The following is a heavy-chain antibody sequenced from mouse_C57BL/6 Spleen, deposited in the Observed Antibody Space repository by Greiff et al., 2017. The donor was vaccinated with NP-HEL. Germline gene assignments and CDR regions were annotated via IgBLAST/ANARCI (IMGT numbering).Heavy chain of an antibody. CDR1: GFTFSSYA. Sequence: DVMLVESGEGLVKPGGSLKLSCAASGFTFSSYAMSWVRQTPEKRLEWVAYISSGGDYIYYADTVKGRFTISRDNARNTLYLQMSSLKSEDTAMYYCTRDGYYGGFAYWGQGTLVTVSA. CDR3: TRDGYYGGFAY. V-gene: IGHV5-9-1*02. J-gene: IGHJ3*01. D-gene: IGHD2-3*01. CDR2: ISSGGDYI.